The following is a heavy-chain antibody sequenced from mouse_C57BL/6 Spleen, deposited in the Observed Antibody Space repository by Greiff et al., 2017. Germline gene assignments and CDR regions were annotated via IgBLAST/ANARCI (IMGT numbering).Heavy chain of an antibody. CDR3: TTVVADYAMDY. V-gene: IGHV5-9-1*02. D-gene: IGHD1-1*01. Sequence: EVHLVESGEGLVKPGGSLKLSCAASGFTFSSYAMSWVRQTPEKRLEWVAYISSGGDYIYYADTVQGRFTISRDNARNTLYLQMSSLKSEDTAMYYCTTVVADYAMDYWGQGTSVTVSS. CDR2: ISSGGDYI. J-gene: IGHJ4*01. CDR1: GFTFSSYA.